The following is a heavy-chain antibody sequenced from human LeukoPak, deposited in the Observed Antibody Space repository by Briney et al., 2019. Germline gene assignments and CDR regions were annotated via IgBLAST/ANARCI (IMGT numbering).Heavy chain of an antibody. J-gene: IGHJ4*02. CDR2: IYTSGST. CDR3: ARLGYCSSTSCSDDY. Sequence: SETLSLTCTVSGGSISSYYWSWIRQPAGKGLEWIGRIYTSGSTNYNPSLKSRVTMSVDTSKNRFSLKLSSVTAADTAVYYCARLGYCSSTSCSDDYWGQGTLVTVSS. V-gene: IGHV4-4*07. CDR1: GGSISSYY. D-gene: IGHD2-2*01.